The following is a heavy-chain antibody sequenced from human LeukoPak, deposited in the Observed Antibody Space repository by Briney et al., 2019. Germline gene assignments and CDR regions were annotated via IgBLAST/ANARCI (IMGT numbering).Heavy chain of an antibody. CDR1: GFTFSGST. D-gene: IGHD1-26*01. Sequence: QSGGSLRLSCAASGFTFSGSTMHWVRQASGKGLEWVGRIRSKAINYATAYATSVKGRFTLSRDDSKNTAYLQMNSPKTEDTAVYYCIRGAASGSYYGFDVWGQGATVTVSS. V-gene: IGHV3-73*01. J-gene: IGHJ6*02. CDR2: IRSKAINYAT. CDR3: IRGAASGSYYGFDV.